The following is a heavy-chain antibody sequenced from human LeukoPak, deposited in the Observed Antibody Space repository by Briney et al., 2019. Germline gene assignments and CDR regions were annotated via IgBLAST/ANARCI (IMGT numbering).Heavy chain of an antibody. CDR2: ISGYNGNT. D-gene: IGHD3-22*01. CDR1: DYTFTSYG. V-gene: IGHV1-18*01. Sequence: GASVKVSCKASDYTFTSYGISWVRQAPGQGLEWMGWISGYNGNTKYAQNLQDRVTMTTDTSTTTAYMELRSLRSDDTAVYYCARGRYYDSGGYDEAFDIWGQGTAVTVSS. CDR3: ARGRYYDSGGYDEAFDI. J-gene: IGHJ3*02.